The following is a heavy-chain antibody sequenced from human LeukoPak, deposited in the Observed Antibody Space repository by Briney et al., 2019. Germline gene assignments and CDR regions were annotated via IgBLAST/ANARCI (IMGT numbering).Heavy chain of an antibody. CDR2: ISGSGDAT. Sequence: GGSLRLSCAASRFTFSSNAMSWVRQAPGKGLEWVSTISGSGDATYYAESVKGQFTISRDNSKNTLYLQMNSLRAEDTAVYYCAKVYFRSVSGPPSRWGQGTLVTVSS. CDR1: RFTFSSNA. CDR3: AKVYFRSVSGPPSR. J-gene: IGHJ4*02. D-gene: IGHD2-8*01. V-gene: IGHV3-23*01.